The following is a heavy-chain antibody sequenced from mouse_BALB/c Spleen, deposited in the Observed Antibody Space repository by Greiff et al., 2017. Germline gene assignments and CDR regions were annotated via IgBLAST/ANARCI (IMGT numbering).Heavy chain of an antibody. J-gene: IGHJ2*01. Sequence: EVQLQESGAELVKPGASVKLSCTASGFNIKDTYMHWVKQRPEQGLEWIGRIDPANGNTKYDPKFQGKATITEDTSSNTAYLQLSSLTSEDTAVYYCARYPSTTALDYWGQGTTLTVSS. CDR1: GFNIKDTY. CDR3: ARYPSTTALDY. D-gene: IGHD1-2*01. CDR2: IDPANGNT. V-gene: IGHV14-3*02.